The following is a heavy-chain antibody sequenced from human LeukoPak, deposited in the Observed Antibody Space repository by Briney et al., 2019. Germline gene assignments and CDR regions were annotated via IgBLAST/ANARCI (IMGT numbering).Heavy chain of an antibody. CDR1: GGTFSSYA. J-gene: IGHJ4*02. Sequence: SVKVSCKASGGTFSSYAISWVRQAPGQGLEWMGRIIPIFGTANYAQKFQGRVTITTDESTSTAYMELSSLRSEDTAVYYCARDHYDSSGYYVDYWGQGILVTVSS. V-gene: IGHV1-69*05. D-gene: IGHD3-22*01. CDR2: IIPIFGTA. CDR3: ARDHYDSSGYYVDY.